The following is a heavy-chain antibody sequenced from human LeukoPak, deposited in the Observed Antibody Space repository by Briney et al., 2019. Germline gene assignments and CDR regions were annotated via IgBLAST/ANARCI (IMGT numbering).Heavy chain of an antibody. V-gene: IGHV4-61*02. D-gene: IGHD3-10*01. Sequence: SETLSLTCTVSGGSISSASYYWSWIRQPAGKGLEWIGRIYTSGSTSYNPSLKSRVTISVDTSKNQFSLKLSSVTAADTAVYYCARGRYGDFDYWGQGTLVTVSS. CDR1: GGSISSASYY. CDR3: ARGRYGDFDY. CDR2: IYTSGST. J-gene: IGHJ4*02.